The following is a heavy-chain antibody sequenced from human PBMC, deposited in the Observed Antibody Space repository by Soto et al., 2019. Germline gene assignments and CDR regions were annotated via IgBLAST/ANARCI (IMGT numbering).Heavy chain of an antibody. CDR2: IKSKTDGGTA. Sequence: EVQLVESGGGLVKPGGSLRLSCAASGFTFDNAWMSWVRQAPGKGLEWVGRIKSKTDGGTADYAAPVKGRFTISRDDSKNTLFLQMNSLKTEDTAVYYCTTDRGHMYDFDYWGQGTLVRVSS. CDR1: GFTFDNAW. D-gene: IGHD2-8*01. CDR3: TTDRGHMYDFDY. J-gene: IGHJ4*02. V-gene: IGHV3-15*01.